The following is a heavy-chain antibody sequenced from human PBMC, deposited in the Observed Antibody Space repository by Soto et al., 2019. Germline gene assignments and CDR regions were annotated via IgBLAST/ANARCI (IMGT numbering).Heavy chain of an antibody. J-gene: IGHJ4*02. Sequence: KPSETLSLTCAVYGGSFSGYYWSWIRQPPGKGLEWIGEINHSGSTNYNPSLKSRVTISVDTSKNQFSLKLSSVTAADTAVYYCARGPTYYDFWSGYSIHQLYYFDYWGQGTLVTVSS. CDR2: INHSGST. CDR3: ARGPTYYDFWSGYSIHQLYYFDY. CDR1: GGSFSGYY. D-gene: IGHD3-3*01. V-gene: IGHV4-34*01.